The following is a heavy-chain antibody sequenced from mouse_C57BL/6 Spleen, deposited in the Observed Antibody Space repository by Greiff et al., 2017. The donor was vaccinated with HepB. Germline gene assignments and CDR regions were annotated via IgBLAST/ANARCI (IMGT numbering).Heavy chain of an antibody. J-gene: IGHJ2*01. V-gene: IGHV1-81*01. Sequence: QVQLQQSGAELARPGASVKLSCKASGYTFTSYGISWVKQRTGQGLEWIGEIYPRSGNTYYNEKFKGKATLTADKSSSTAYMELRSLTSEDSAVYFCASGYDYDVSYFDYWGQGTTLTVSS. CDR2: IYPRSGNT. CDR1: GYTFTSYG. CDR3: ASGYDYDVSYFDY. D-gene: IGHD2-4*01.